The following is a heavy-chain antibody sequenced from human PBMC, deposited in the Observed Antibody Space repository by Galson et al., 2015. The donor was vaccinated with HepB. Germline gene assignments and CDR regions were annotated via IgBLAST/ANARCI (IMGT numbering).Heavy chain of an antibody. D-gene: IGHD3-22*01. CDR3: AGYYYYESSGYYSLDY. V-gene: IGHV3-21*01. J-gene: IGHJ4*02. CDR2: ITSSSHYI. CDR1: GFTFSSYS. Sequence: SLRLSCAASGFTFSSYSMNWVRQAPGEGLEWVSSITSSSHYIYYADSVKGRFTISRDNAKNSLYLQMNSLRAEDTAVYYCAGYYYYESSGYYSLDYWGQGTLVTVSS.